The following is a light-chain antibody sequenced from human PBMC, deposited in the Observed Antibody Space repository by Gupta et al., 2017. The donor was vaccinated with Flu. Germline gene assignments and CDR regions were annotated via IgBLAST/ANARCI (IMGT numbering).Light chain of an antibody. Sequence: VTIACTGCRSNIGADYAVHWYQQLPGAAPKLLIYANDIRPSGISERFSGSKSGTSATLAITGLQAEDEADYYCQSYDSSGGGDIFGSGTELTVL. CDR2: AND. J-gene: IGLJ1*01. V-gene: IGLV1-40*01. CDR1: RSNIGADYA. CDR3: QSYDSSGGGDI.